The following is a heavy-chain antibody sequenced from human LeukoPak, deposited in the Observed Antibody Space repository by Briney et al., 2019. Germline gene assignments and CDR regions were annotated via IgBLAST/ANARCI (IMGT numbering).Heavy chain of an antibody. CDR2: ISAYNGNT. J-gene: IGHJ6*03. V-gene: IGHV1-18*01. CDR3: ARDQRFLEWFRSSYYYMDV. D-gene: IGHD3-3*01. CDR1: GYTFTSYG. Sequence: ASVKVSCKASGYTFTSYGISWVRQAPGQGLEWMGWISAYNGNTNYAQKLQGGVTMTTGTSTSTAYMELRSLRSDDTAVYYCARDQRFLEWFRSSYYYMDVWGKGTTVTVSS.